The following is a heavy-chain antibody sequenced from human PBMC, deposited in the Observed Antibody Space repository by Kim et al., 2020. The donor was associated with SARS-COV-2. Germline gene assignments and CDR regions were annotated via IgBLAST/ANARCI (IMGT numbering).Heavy chain of an antibody. CDR2: ISSSSSYT. D-gene: IGHD3-16*02. CDR1: GFTFSDYY. CDR3: ARVGYDYVWGSYRDYYYYYGMDV. V-gene: IGHV3-11*05. J-gene: IGHJ6*02. Sequence: GGSLRLSCAASGFTFSDYYMSWTRQAPGKGLEWVSYISSSSSYTNYADSVKGRFTISRDNAKNSLYLQMNSLRAEDTAVYYCARVGYDYVWGSYRDYYYYYGMDVWGQGTTVTVSS.